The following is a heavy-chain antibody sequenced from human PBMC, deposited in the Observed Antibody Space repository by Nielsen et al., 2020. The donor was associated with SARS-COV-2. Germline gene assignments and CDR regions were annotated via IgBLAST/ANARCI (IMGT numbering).Heavy chain of an antibody. D-gene: IGHD3-10*01. CDR2: ISSSSTI. J-gene: IGHJ6*02. CDR1: GFTFSSYS. CDR3: ARMYRSGSYSLAYYYYGMDV. Sequence: GGSLRLSCAASGFTFSSYSMNWVRQAPGKGLEWVSYISSSSTIYYADSVKGRFTISRDNAKNSLYLQMNSLRDEDTAVYYCARMYRSGSYSLAYYYYGMDVWGQGTTVTVSS. V-gene: IGHV3-48*02.